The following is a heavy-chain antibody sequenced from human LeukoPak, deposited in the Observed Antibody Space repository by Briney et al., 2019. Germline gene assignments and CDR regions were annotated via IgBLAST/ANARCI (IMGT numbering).Heavy chain of an antibody. Sequence: GGSLRLSCAASGFTFSSHSMNWVRQAPGKGLEWVSSISSSSSYIYYADSVKGRFTISRDNAKNSLYLQMNSLRAEDTAVYYCARKVGSNNWFDPWGQGTLVTVSS. D-gene: IGHD3-10*01. V-gene: IGHV3-21*01. J-gene: IGHJ5*02. CDR3: ARKVGSNNWFDP. CDR2: ISSSSSYI. CDR1: GFTFSSHS.